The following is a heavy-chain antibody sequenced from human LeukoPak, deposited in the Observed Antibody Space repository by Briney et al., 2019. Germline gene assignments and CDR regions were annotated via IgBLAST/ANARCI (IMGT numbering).Heavy chain of an antibody. Sequence: ASVKVSCKASGYTFTGYYMHWVRQAPGQGLEWMGRINPNSGGTNYAQKFRGRVTLTRDTSISTAYMELSRLRSDDTAVYYCASLSVGGNRNYWGQGTLVTVSS. CDR1: GYTFTGYY. J-gene: IGHJ4*02. D-gene: IGHD3-16*01. CDR2: INPNSGGT. V-gene: IGHV1-2*06. CDR3: ASLSVGGNRNY.